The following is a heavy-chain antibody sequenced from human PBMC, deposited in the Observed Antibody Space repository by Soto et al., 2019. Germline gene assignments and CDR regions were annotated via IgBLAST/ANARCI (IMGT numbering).Heavy chain of an antibody. CDR3: ARAPAIADFWSGSNYFYMDV. V-gene: IGHV6-1*01. J-gene: IGHJ6*03. CDR2: AYYRSQWYY. D-gene: IGHD3-3*01. Sequence: PSQTLSLTCAISGDSVSSNSAAWNWIRQSPSRGLEWLGRAYYRSQWYYDSAVSVRSRITVIPDTSKNQFSLQLDSVTPEDTAVYYCARAPAIADFWSGSNYFYMDVWGKGTTVTVSS. CDR1: GDSVSSNSAA.